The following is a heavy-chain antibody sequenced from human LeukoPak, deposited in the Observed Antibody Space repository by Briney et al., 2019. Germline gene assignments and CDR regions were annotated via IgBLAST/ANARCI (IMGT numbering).Heavy chain of an antibody. V-gene: IGHV4-39*07. CDR3: ARRGYGFAFDI. D-gene: IGHD4-17*01. Sequence: KPSETLSLTCTVSGGSISSSDFNWGWIRQPTGKGLEWIGVISYSGSTYYNPSLKSRVTISVDTSKNQFSLKLSSVTAADTAVYYCARRGYGFAFDIWGQGTMVTVSS. CDR1: GGSISSSDFN. J-gene: IGHJ3*02. CDR2: ISYSGST.